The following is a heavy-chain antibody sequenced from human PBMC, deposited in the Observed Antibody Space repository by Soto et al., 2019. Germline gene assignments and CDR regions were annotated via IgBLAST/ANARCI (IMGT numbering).Heavy chain of an antibody. D-gene: IGHD2-2*01. CDR3: VPSTILHMHV. CDR1: GITFSIYA. Sequence: EVQLLQSGGGLVQPGGSLRLSCSASGITFSIYAMSWVRQAPGKGLEWVSAISGRGDNTYYADSVEGRFTISRDNSKKTLYLQMNSLRAEDTAIYWVVPSTILHMHVWGEGTTVTVFS. CDR2: ISGRGDNT. J-gene: IGHJ6*03. V-gene: IGHV3-23*01.